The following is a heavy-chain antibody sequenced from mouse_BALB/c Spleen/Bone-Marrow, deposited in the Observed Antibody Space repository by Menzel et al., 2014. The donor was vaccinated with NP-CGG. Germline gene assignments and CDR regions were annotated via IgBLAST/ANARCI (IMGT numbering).Heavy chain of an antibody. V-gene: IGHV14-3*02. J-gene: IGHJ2*01. Sequence: VQLQQPGAEIVKPGASVKSSCTTSGFNIEDSYIYWMKQRPEQGLEWIGRIDPANGNTKYDPKFQGKATITEDTSSATAYLQLSSLTSEDTAVYYCARNYGSSLDYWGQGTTLTVSS. CDR2: IDPANGNT. CDR3: ARNYGSSLDY. D-gene: IGHD1-1*01. CDR1: GFNIEDSY.